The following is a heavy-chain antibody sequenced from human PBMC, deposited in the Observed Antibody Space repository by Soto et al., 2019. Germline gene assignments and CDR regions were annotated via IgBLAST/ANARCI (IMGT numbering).Heavy chain of an antibody. CDR3: ARGGLSGRGVCWLDS. D-gene: IGHD3-10*01. Sequence: QVQLVQSGAEVKKPGASVTVSCKASGYTFTSYDINWVRQATGQGLEWMGWMNPNIGHTDYAQKFQGRVAMTSVSSIGTAYRELRSLTSEDTSVYYCARGGLSGRGVCWLDSCGQGPLVNVSS. CDR1: GYTFTSYD. V-gene: IGHV1-8*01. J-gene: IGHJ5*01. CDR2: MNPNIGHT.